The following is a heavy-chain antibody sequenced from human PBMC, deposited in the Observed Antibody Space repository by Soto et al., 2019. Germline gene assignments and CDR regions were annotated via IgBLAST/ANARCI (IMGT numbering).Heavy chain of an antibody. CDR3: ARGRGELLFDF. CDR1: GGSISSGDYY. D-gene: IGHD3-10*01. CDR2: IYDSGST. V-gene: IGHV4-30-4*01. Sequence: QVQLQESGPGLVKPSQTLSLTCTVSGGSISSGDYYWTWIRQPPGTGLEWIGNIYDSGSTYYNPSLKRRVIISHDTSKKQFSLKLSAVTAADTAVYYCARGRGELLFDFWGQGTLVTVSS. J-gene: IGHJ4*02.